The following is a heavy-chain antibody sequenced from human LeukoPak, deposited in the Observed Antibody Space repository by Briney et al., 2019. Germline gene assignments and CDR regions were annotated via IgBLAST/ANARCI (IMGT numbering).Heavy chain of an antibody. J-gene: IGHJ4*02. Sequence: GESLKIPCNGSGYSFATYWIAWVRQMPGKGMEWMGDIYPSDSDTKYSLSFQGQVTIFADTSLSTAYLQWSSLQSSDSAIYFCARRHSYCTSSSCYLYLDTWGQGTLVTVSS. CDR3: ARRHSYCTSSSCYLYLDT. D-gene: IGHD2-2*01. CDR1: GYSFATYW. V-gene: IGHV5-51*01. CDR2: IYPSDSDT.